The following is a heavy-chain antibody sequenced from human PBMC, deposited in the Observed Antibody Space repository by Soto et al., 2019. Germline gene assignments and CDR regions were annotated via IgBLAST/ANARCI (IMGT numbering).Heavy chain of an antibody. CDR1: GYTFTNYG. Sequence: ASVKVSCKASGYTFTNYGVSWVRQAPGQGLEWMGWITAYNGNTNYAQKLQGRVTVTTDTSTSTAYMELRSLRSDDTAVYYCARYYDFSYATNFDYWGQGTEVTVSS. V-gene: IGHV1-18*01. CDR2: ITAYNGNT. D-gene: IGHD3-3*01. J-gene: IGHJ4*02. CDR3: ARYYDFSYATNFDY.